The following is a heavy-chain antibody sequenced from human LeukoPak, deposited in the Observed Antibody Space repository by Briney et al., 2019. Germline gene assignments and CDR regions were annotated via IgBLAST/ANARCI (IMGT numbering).Heavy chain of an antibody. CDR3: ASVRRGFGESSKYYAYYYMGV. V-gene: IGHV4-34*01. CDR2: INHSGST. Sequence: SETLSLTCAVYGGSFSGYYWSWIRQPPGKGLEWIGEINHSGSTNYNPSLQSRVTISVDTSKNQFSLELISVTAADTAVYYCASVRRGFGESSKYYAYYYMGVWGKGTTVTISS. CDR1: GGSFSGYY. J-gene: IGHJ6*03. D-gene: IGHD3-10*01.